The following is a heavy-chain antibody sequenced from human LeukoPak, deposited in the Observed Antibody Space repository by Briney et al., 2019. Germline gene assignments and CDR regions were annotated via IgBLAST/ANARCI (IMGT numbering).Heavy chain of an antibody. CDR2: ISSKVEGGTA. D-gene: IGHD2-21*02. CDR3: YTWGNGDLV. CDR1: GISFTNAW. J-gene: IGHJ4*02. Sequence: GGSLRLSCVGSGISFTNAWMTWVRQAPGKGLEWLGRISSKVEGGTADYAAHVKGRFHISRDDSTSTLHLQMDSLKTEDTGIYYCYTWGNGDLVWGQGTLVTVSP. V-gene: IGHV3-15*01.